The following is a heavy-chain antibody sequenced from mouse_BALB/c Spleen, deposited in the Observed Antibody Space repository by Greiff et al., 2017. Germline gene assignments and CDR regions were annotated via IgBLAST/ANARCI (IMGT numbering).Heavy chain of an antibody. CDR2: IYPGNGDT. CDR3: ARGYGYAMDY. V-gene: IGHV1-12*01. CDR1: GYTFTSYN. D-gene: IGHD1-1*01. J-gene: IGHJ4*01. Sequence: LQQPGAELVKPGASVKMSCKASGYTFTSYNMHWVKQTPGQGLEWIGAIYPGNGDTSYNQKFKGKATLTADKSSSTAYMQLSSLTSEDSAVYYCARGYGYAMDYWGQGTSVTVSS.